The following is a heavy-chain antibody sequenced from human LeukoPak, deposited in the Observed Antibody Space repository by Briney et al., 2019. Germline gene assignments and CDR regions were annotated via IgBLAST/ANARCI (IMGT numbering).Heavy chain of an antibody. D-gene: IGHD2-2*01. V-gene: IGHV3-15*01. CDR2: IKRKTDGGTT. CDR3: TTAFFGCTSTSCYEAYYYYGMGV. CDR1: GFTFSNAW. Sequence: GGSLRLSCAASVSGFTFSNAWMSWVRQGPGKGLEWVGRIKRKTDGGTTDYGAPVKGRFTISRDDSKNTLYLQMNSLKTEDTAVYYCTTAFFGCTSTSCYEAYYYYGMGVWGKGTTVTVSS. J-gene: IGHJ6*04.